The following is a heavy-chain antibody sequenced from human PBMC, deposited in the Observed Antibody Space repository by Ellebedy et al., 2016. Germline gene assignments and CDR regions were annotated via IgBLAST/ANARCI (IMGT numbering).Heavy chain of an antibody. V-gene: IGHV5-51*01. Sequence: GESLKIPXKGSGYSFPTYWIGWVRQMPGKGLEWMGIIYPCDSDTRYSPSFQGQVTISADKSISTAYLQWSSLKASDTAMYYCARRDYGSGSYYYAMDVWGQGTTVTVSS. CDR3: ARRDYGSGSYYYAMDV. J-gene: IGHJ6*02. D-gene: IGHD3-10*01. CDR1: GYSFPTYW. CDR2: IYPCDSDT.